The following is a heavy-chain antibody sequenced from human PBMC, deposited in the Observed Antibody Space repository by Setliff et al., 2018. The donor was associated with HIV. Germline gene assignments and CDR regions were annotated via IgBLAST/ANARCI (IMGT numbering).Heavy chain of an antibody. J-gene: IGHJ4*02. CDR2: INGGTTT. CDR3: ARLLRGGGDYFDY. V-gene: IGHV3-53*01. D-gene: IGHD3-10*01. CDR1: GFPVSRFY. Sequence: GSLRLSCAASGFPVSRFYMSWVRQAPGKGLEWVSVINGGTTTYYADSVKGRFTISRDNSKNSLFLQVNSLRAEDTAIYYCARLLRGGGDYFDYWGQGKLVTVSS.